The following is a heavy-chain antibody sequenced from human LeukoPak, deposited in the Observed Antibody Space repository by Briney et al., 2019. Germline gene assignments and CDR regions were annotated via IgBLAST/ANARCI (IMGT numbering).Heavy chain of an antibody. V-gene: IGHV3-30*04. CDR3: ARGEVVVVVAATLDY. J-gene: IGHJ4*02. D-gene: IGHD2-15*01. CDR2: ISYDGSNK. Sequence: GGSLRLSCAASGFTVSSNEMSWVRQAPGKGLEWVAVISYDGSNKYYADSVKGRFTISRDNSKNTLYLQMNSLRAEDTAVYYCARGEVVVVVAATLDYWGQGTLVTVSS. CDR1: GFTVSSNE.